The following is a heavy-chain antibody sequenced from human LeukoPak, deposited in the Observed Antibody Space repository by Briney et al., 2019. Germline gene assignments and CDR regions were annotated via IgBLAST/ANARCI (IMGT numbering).Heavy chain of an antibody. CDR2: IYYSGST. J-gene: IGHJ4*02. Sequence: SETLSLTCTVSGGSISSYYWSWIRQPPGKGPEWIGYIYYSGSTNYNPSLKSRVTISVDTSKNQFSLKLSSVTAADTAVYYCARTLWSVSYFDYWGQGTLVTVSS. CDR1: GGSISSYY. V-gene: IGHV4-59*08. CDR3: ARTLWSVSYFDY. D-gene: IGHD3-3*01.